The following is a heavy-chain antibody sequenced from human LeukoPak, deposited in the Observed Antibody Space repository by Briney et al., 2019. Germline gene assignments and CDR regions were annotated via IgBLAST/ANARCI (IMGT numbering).Heavy chain of an antibody. CDR2: ISGSGTST. CDR1: GFTFSNYA. J-gene: IGHJ4*02. Sequence: GGSLRLSCAASGFTFSNYAMNWVRQAPGKGLVWVSGISGSGTSTYYADSVKGRFTISRDNSKNTLHLQMDSLRAEDTAVYYCAKSWDFDWLLSYWGQGTLVTVSS. D-gene: IGHD3-9*01. V-gene: IGHV3-23*01. CDR3: AKSWDFDWLLSY.